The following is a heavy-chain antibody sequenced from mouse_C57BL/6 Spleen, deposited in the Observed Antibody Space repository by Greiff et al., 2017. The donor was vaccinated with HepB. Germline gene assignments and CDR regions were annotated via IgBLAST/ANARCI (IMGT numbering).Heavy chain of an antibody. J-gene: IGHJ3*01. CDR2: INPGSGGT. V-gene: IGHV1-54*01. CDR3: ARSDTTVVPFAY. CDR1: GYAFTNYL. D-gene: IGHD1-1*01. Sequence: VQLQQSGAELVRPGTSVKVSCKASGYAFTNYLIEWVKQRPGQGLEWIGVINPGSGGTNYNEKFKGKATLTADKSSSTAYMQLSSLTSEDSAVYFGARSDTTVVPFAYWGQGTLVTVSA.